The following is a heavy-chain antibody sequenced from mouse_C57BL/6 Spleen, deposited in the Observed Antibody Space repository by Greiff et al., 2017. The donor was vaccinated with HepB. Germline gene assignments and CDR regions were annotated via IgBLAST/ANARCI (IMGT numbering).Heavy chain of an antibody. CDR3: ARREIYDGYPFDY. Sequence: EVMLVESGGGLVKPGGSLKLSCAASGFTFSDYGMHWVRQAPEKGLEWVAYISSGSSTIYYADTVKGRFTISRDNAKNTLFLQMTSLRSEDTAMYYCARREIYDGYPFDYWGQGTTLTVSS. V-gene: IGHV5-17*01. D-gene: IGHD2-3*01. CDR2: ISSGSSTI. CDR1: GFTFSDYG. J-gene: IGHJ2*01.